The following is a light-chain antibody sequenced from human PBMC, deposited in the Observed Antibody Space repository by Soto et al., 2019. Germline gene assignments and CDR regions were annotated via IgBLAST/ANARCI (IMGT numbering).Light chain of an antibody. Sequence: DIQMTQSPSSLCASVGDRVTITCQASQDISNYLNWYQQKPGKAPKLLIYDASNLETGVPSRFSGSGSGTDFTFTISSLQPEDIATYYCQQYDNLPPLTFGGGTKVEIK. V-gene: IGKV1-33*01. CDR2: DAS. CDR3: QQYDNLPPLT. CDR1: QDISNY. J-gene: IGKJ4*01.